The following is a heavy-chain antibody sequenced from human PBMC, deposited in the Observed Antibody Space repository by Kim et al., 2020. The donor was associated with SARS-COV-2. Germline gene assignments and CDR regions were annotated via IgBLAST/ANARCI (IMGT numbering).Heavy chain of an antibody. D-gene: IGHD4-4*01. CDR3: ANHRLHPQNYLGY. CDR1: GFTFSSYG. J-gene: IGHJ4*02. V-gene: IGHV3-30*18. CDR2: ISYDGSNK. Sequence: GGSLRLSCAASGFTFSSYGMHWVRQAPGKGLEWVAVISYDGSNKYYADSVKGRFTISRDNSKNTLYLQMNSLRAEDTAVYYCANHRLHPQNYLGYWGQGTLVTVSS.